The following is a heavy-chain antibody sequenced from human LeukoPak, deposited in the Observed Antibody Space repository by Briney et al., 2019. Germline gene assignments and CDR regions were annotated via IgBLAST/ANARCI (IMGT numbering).Heavy chain of an antibody. Sequence: SETLSLTCTVSGYSISSGYYWGWIRQPPGKGLEWIGSIYHSGSTYYNPSLKSRVTISVDTSKNQFSLKLSSVTAADTAVYYCARHNWNFRWFDPWGQGTLVTVSS. J-gene: IGHJ5*02. D-gene: IGHD1-7*01. CDR1: GYSISSGYY. CDR3: ARHNWNFRWFDP. V-gene: IGHV4-38-2*02. CDR2: IYHSGST.